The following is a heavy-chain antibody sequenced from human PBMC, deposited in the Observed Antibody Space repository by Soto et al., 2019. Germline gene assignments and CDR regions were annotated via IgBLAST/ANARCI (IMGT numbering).Heavy chain of an antibody. J-gene: IGHJ6*02. D-gene: IGHD3-16*01. Sequence: SETLSLTCTVSGGSIVTGSYYWGWIRQPPGKGLEWLGHIYYSGNTYYPPSLKSRVTISVDTSKNQFSLRLSSVTAADTAVYYCAREKALYYYYYYGMDVWGQGARVTVSS. CDR1: GGSIVTGSYY. V-gene: IGHV4-39*02. CDR2: IYYSGNT. CDR3: AREKALYYYYYYGMDV.